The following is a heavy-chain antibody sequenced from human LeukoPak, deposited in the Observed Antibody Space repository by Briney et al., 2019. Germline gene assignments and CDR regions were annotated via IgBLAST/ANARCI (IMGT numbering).Heavy chain of an antibody. V-gene: IGHV1-8*01. CDR2: MNPNSGNT. CDR3: ARRGGYAPLGY. D-gene: IGHD5-24*01. J-gene: IGHJ4*02. CDR1: GYTFTIYD. Sequence: ASVKVSFKASGYTFTIYDINWVRQATGQGLEWMGWMNPNSGNTGYAHKFQGRVTMTRNTSINTPYMKLSTLSSADTAVYYCARRGGYAPLGYWGQGTLVTVSS.